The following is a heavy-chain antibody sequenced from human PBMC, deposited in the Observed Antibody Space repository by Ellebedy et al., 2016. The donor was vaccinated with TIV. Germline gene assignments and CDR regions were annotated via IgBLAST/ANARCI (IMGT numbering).Heavy chain of an antibody. V-gene: IGHV7-4-1*02. D-gene: IGHD3-10*01. CDR3: AKSDEIWFGDLSQNYFDP. CDR1: GYPFTSNI. J-gene: IGHJ5*02. CDR2: INTNTGHP. Sequence: AASVKVSCKASGYPFTSNIMNWVRQAPGQGLEWMGWINTNTGHPTYAQGFIGRFVFSLDTSVDTAYLHISSLQPEDTAVYYCAKSDEIWFGDLSQNYFDPWGQGTLVTVCS.